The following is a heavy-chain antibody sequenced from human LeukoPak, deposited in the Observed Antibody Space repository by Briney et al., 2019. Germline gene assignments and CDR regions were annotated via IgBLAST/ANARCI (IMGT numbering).Heavy chain of an antibody. D-gene: IGHD6-13*01. Sequence: ASVKVSCKASGYTFTDYYMHWVRQAPGQGFEWMGWINPNSGGANYAQSFQDRVTMTRDTSISTAYMELSRLRSDDTAVYYCAYGGAIAAAGTISWGQGTLVTVSS. CDR3: AYGGAIAAAGTIS. V-gene: IGHV1-2*02. CDR1: GYTFTDYY. J-gene: IGHJ4*02. CDR2: INPNSGGA.